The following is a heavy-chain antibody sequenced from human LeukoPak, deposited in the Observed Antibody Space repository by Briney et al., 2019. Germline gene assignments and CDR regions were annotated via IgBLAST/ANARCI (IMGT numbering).Heavy chain of an antibody. Sequence: SETLSLTCTVYGGSPSSYYWGWIRQPAGKGLEWIGRIYTSGSTNHNRSLKSRVTISVNTSKNQFSLKLKSVTAADTAVYYCARGGDRSSWSIDYWGQGTLVTVSS. V-gene: IGHV4-4*07. CDR1: GGSPSSYY. CDR3: ARGGDRSSWSIDY. CDR2: IYTSGST. J-gene: IGHJ4*02. D-gene: IGHD6-13*01.